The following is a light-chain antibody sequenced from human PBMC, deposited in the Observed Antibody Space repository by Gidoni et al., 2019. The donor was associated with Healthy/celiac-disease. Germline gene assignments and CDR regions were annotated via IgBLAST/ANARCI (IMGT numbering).Light chain of an antibody. J-gene: IGKJ1*01. CDR2: GAS. V-gene: IGKV3-15*01. CDR3: QQYNNWPPWT. CDR1: QSVSSY. Sequence: ENVVTQSPATLSVSQGERATLSCRASQSVSSYLAWYQQKPGQAPRLLIYGASTRATGIPARFSGSGSGTEFTLTISSLQSEDFAVYYCQQYNNWPPWTFXXXTKVEIK.